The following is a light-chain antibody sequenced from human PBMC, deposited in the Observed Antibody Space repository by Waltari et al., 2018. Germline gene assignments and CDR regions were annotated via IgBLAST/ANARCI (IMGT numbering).Light chain of an antibody. V-gene: IGKV3-15*01. CDR3: QQYNRWPPIT. Sequence: EVVMTQSPATLSPVPGESATRSCRASQSIASNLAWYQQKPAQAPRLLIYEASTRATGISARFRGSGSGAEFTLTISSLQSEDSAVYYCQQYNRWPPITFGQGTRLEIK. CDR1: QSIASN. J-gene: IGKJ5*01. CDR2: EAS.